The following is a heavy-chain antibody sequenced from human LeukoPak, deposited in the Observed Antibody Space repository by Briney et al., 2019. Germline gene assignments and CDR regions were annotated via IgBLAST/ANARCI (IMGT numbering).Heavy chain of an antibody. CDR1: GFTFSDYY. J-gene: IGHJ4*02. CDR3: AKDPDCTSGICYTFFDY. V-gene: IGHV3-11*01. Sequence: GGTLRLSCAASGFTFSDYYMSWIRQAPGKGLEWVSYISSSGSTIYYADSVEGRFTISRDNAKNSLYLQMNSLRAEDTAVYYCAKDPDCTSGICYTFFDYWGQGTLVTVSS. CDR2: ISSSGSTI. D-gene: IGHD2-8*01.